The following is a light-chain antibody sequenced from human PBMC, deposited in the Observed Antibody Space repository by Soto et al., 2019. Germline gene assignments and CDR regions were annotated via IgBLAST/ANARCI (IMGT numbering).Light chain of an antibody. J-gene: IGKJ1*01. CDR2: GAS. V-gene: IGKV3-20*01. Sequence: EIVMTQSPTTLSVSPGERATLSCRASQSVSSSYLAWYQQKRGQAPRLLIYGASSRATDIPDRITGSGSGTDFTLTISRLEPEDFAVYYCQQYGSSPTTFGQGTKVDI. CDR1: QSVSSSY. CDR3: QQYGSSPTT.